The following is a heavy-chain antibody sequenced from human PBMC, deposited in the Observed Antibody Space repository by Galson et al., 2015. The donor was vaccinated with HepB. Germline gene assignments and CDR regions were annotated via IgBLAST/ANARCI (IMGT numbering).Heavy chain of an antibody. D-gene: IGHD4-17*01. CDR2: IYYSGST. CDR3: EFLTTVTTVEEN. V-gene: IGHV4-39*01. Sequence: ETLSLTCTVSGGSISSSSYYWGWIRQPPGKGLEWIGSIYYSGSTYYNPSLKSRVTISVDTSKNQFSLKLSSVTAADTAVYYCEFLTTVTTVEENWGQGTLVTVSS. CDR1: GGSISSSSYY. J-gene: IGHJ4*02.